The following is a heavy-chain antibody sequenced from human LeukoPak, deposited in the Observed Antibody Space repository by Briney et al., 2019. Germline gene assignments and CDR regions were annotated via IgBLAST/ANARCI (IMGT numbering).Heavy chain of an antibody. J-gene: IGHJ6*02. CDR3: VRLPAAVYGMDV. CDR2: ISSSGSTI. Sequence: PGGSLGLSCAASRFTFSDYYMSWIRQAPGKGLEWVSYISSSGSTIYYADSVKGRFTISRDNAKNSLYLQMDSLRAEDTAVYYCVRLPAAVYGMDVWGQGTTVTVSS. D-gene: IGHD2-2*01. CDR1: RFTFSDYY. V-gene: IGHV3-11*04.